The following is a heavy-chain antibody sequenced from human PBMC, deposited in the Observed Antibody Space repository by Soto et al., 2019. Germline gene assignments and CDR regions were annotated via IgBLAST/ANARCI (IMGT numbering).Heavy chain of an antibody. V-gene: IGHV3-23*01. D-gene: IGHD3-16*02. CDR1: GFTFSSYA. CDR2: ISGSGGST. CDR3: SKALQVWGSYPT. Sequence: GSLRLSCAASGFTFSSYAMSWVRQAPGKGLEWVSAISGSGGSTYYADSVKGRFTISRDNSKNTLYLQMNSLRAEDTAVYYWSKALQVWGSYPTWGQGTLVTVSS. J-gene: IGHJ5*02.